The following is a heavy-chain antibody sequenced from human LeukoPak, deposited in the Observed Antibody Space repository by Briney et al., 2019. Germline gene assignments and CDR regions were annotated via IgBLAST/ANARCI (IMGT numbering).Heavy chain of an antibody. D-gene: IGHD6-13*01. CDR2: IIPILGIA. CDR3: ATRGAAAGEGFDY. Sequence: VASVKVSCKASGGTFSSYAISWVRQVPGQGLEWMGRIIPILGIANYAQKFQGRVTITADKSTSTAYMELSSLRSEDTAVYYCATRGAAAGEGFDYWGQGTLVTVSS. J-gene: IGHJ4*02. V-gene: IGHV1-69*04. CDR1: GGTFSSYA.